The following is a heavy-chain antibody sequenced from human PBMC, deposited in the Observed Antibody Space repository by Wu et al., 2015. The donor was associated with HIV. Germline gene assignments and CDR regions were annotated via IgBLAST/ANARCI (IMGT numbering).Heavy chain of an antibody. V-gene: IGHV1-8*01. CDR2: MNPNSGSA. CDR1: GYTFISYD. J-gene: IGHJ6*03. Sequence: QVQLVQSGAEVKEPGASVKVSCKTSGYTFISYDINWVRQATGQGLEWMGWMNPNSGSAVSVQKFQGRVTFTRNTSTRTAYMELSDLRSEDTAVYYCARARNSYFDMDVWGKGTTVIAP. CDR3: ARARNSYFDMDV.